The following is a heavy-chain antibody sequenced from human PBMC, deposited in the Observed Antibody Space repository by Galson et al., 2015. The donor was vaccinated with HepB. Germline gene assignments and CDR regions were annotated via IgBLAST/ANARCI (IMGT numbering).Heavy chain of an antibody. J-gene: IGHJ6*02. D-gene: IGHD3-22*01. V-gene: IGHV3-23*01. Sequence: SLRLSCAASGFTFSSYAMSWVRQAPGKGLEWVSAISGSGGSTYYADSVKGRFTISRDNSKNTLYLQMNSLRAEDTAVYYCARDGDGGYYLVYYYYGMDVWGQGTTVTVSS. CDR2: ISGSGGST. CDR3: ARDGDGGYYLVYYYYGMDV. CDR1: GFTFSSYA.